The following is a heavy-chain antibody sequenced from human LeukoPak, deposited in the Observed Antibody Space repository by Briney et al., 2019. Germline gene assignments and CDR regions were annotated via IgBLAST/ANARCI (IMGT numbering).Heavy chain of an antibody. D-gene: IGHD2/OR15-2a*01. J-gene: IGHJ6*02. CDR2: INPNSGGT. CDR3: ARAESPPSYGMDV. V-gene: IGHV1-2*02. Sequence: GASVKACNASGYTFTGYYMHWVRQAPGQGLEWMGWINPNSGGTSYAQKFQGRVTMTRDTSISTAYMELSRLRSDDTAVYYCARAESPPSYGMDVWGQGTTVTVSS. CDR1: GYTFTGYY.